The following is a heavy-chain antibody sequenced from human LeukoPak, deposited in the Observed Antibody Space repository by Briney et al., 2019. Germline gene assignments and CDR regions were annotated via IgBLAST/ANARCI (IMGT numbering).Heavy chain of an antibody. J-gene: IGHJ4*02. V-gene: IGHV3-23*01. CDR2: ISGSGGST. D-gene: IGHD3-10*01. CDR3: AREDYFGSGTDD. CDR1: GFTFSSYA. Sequence: GGSLRLSCAASGFTFSSYAMSWVRQAPGKGLEWVSAISGSGGSTYYADSVKGRFTISRDNSKNTLYLEMNSLRVEDTAVYYCAREDYFGSGTDDWGQGTLVTVSS.